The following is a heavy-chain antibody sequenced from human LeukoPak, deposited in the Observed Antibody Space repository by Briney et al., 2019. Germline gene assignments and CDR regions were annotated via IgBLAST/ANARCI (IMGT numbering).Heavy chain of an antibody. J-gene: IGHJ4*02. V-gene: IGHV3-30*04. CDR3: ARVQGPDSKQPELDY. D-gene: IGHD4-11*01. CDR1: GFTFSSYA. CDR2: ISYDGSNK. Sequence: GGSLRLSCAASGFTFSSYAMHWVRQAPGKGLEWVAVISYDGSNKYYADSVKGRFTISRDNSKNTLYLQMNSLRAEDTAVYYCARVQGPDSKQPELDYWGQGTLVTVSS.